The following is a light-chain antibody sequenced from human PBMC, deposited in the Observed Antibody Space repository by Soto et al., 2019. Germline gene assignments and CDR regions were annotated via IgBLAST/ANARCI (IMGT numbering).Light chain of an antibody. J-gene: IGKJ1*01. CDR1: QNIANY. Sequence: DIQVTQSPPSLSGAMGDRVTIXXRTSQNIANYLNWYQQKPGRSPTVLIYGASILQSGVPPRFSGSGSGTDFTLTISSLQPEDFATYYCQQSYGGGTFGQGTKVDIK. CDR3: QQSYGGGT. V-gene: IGKV1-39*01. CDR2: GAS.